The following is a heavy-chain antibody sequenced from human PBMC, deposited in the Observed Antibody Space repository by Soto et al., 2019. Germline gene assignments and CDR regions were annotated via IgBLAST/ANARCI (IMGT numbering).Heavy chain of an antibody. CDR1: GFTFSSYG. Sequence: QVQLVESGGGVVQPGRSLRLSCAASGFTFSSYGMHWVRQAPGKGLEWVAVIWYDGSNKYYADSVKGRFNISRDNSKNTLDLQMNSLRAEDTAVYYCARDLRCSGGSCQSYYYYYGMDVWGQGTTVTVSS. V-gene: IGHV3-33*01. J-gene: IGHJ6*02. D-gene: IGHD2-15*01. CDR2: IWYDGSNK. CDR3: ARDLRCSGGSCQSYYYYYGMDV.